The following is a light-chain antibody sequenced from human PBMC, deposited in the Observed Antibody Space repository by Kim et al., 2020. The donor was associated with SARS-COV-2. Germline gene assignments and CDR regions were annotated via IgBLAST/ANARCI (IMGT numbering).Light chain of an antibody. CDR1: QSVSTY. CDR2: DAS. J-gene: IGKJ4*01. CDR3: QQRSTWPVT. V-gene: IGKV3-11*01. Sequence: EIVLTQSPATLSLSPGERATLSCRASQSVSTYLAWYQQKPGQAPRLLIYDASNRATGIPARFSGGGSGTDFTLTISSLEPEDFAVYYCQQRSTWPVTFGGGTKVDIK.